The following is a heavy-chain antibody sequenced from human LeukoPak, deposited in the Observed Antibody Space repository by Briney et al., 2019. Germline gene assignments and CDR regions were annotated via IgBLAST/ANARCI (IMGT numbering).Heavy chain of an antibody. CDR1: GYTFTSYG. CDR2: ISAYNGNT. CDR3: ARARITMVRGHDY. Sequence: ASVKVSCKASGYTFTSYGISWVRQAPGQGLEWMGWISAYNGNTNYAQKFQGRVTMTRDTSTSTVYMELSSLRSEDTAVYYCARARITMVRGHDYWGQGTLVTVSS. J-gene: IGHJ4*02. D-gene: IGHD3-10*01. V-gene: IGHV1-18*01.